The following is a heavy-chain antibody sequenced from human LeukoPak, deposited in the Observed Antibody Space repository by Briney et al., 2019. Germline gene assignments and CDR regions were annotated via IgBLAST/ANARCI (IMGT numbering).Heavy chain of an antibody. D-gene: IGHD1-26*01. V-gene: IGHV3-48*02. J-gene: IGHJ3*02. CDR2: ISSSSSTI. Sequence: PGGSLRLSCAASGFTFSSYSMIWVRQAPGKGLEWVSYISSSSSTIYYADSVKGRYTISRDNTKNSLYLQKNSLRDEDTAVYYCAREARRGTHGDDAFDIWGQGTMVTVSS. CDR3: AREARRGTHGDDAFDI. CDR1: GFTFSSYS.